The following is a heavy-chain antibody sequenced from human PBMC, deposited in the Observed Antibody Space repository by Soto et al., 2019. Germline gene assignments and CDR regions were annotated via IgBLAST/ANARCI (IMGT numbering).Heavy chain of an antibody. CDR2: IYDSGNT. CDR1: GYALTTHKW. V-gene: IGHV4-4*02. D-gene: IGHD7-27*01. Sequence: SATLSHTCCFSGYALTTHKWWTWFRQTPGKGLEWIGEIYDSGNTRYNPSLKSRVTISKDTSKNELSLKLNSVTVADTAVYYCATCQLGEYYYAMDIWGQGTTVTV. CDR3: ATCQLGEYYYAMDI. J-gene: IGHJ6*02.